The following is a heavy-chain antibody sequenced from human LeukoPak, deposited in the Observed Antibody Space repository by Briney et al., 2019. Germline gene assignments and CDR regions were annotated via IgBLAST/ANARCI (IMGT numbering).Heavy chain of an antibody. D-gene: IGHD3-10*01. CDR2: TRNKANSYTT. CDR3: AKTRYSGSGSYYLPLDY. CDR1: GFTFSDHY. V-gene: IGHV3-72*01. J-gene: IGHJ4*02. Sequence: PGGSLRLSCAASGFTFSDHYMDWVRQAPGKGLEWVGRTRNKANSYTTEYAASVKGTFTISRDDSKNSLYLQMNSLKTEDTAVYYCAKTRYSGSGSYYLPLDYWGQGTLVTVSS.